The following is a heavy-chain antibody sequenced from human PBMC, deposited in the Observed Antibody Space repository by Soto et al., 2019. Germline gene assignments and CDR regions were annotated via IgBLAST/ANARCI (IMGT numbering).Heavy chain of an antibody. V-gene: IGHV3-33*01. CDR1: GFTFSSYG. CDR3: AGAGGLRGFDY. D-gene: IGHD5-12*01. J-gene: IGHJ4*02. Sequence: QVQLVESGGGVVQPGRSLRLSCAASGFTFSSYGMHWVRQAPGKGLEWVAVIWYDGSNKYYADSVKGRFTISRDNSKNTLYLPMNSLRAEDTAVYYCAGAGGLRGFDYWGQGTLVTVSS. CDR2: IWYDGSNK.